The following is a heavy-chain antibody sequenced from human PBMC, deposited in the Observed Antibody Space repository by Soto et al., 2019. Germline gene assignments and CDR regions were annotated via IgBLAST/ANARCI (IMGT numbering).Heavy chain of an antibody. CDR2: IWYDGSNK. D-gene: IGHD4-4*01. CDR1: GFTFSSYG. J-gene: IGHJ5*02. V-gene: IGHV3-33*01. CDR3: ASWRLQGFDP. Sequence: QVQLVESGGGVVQPGRSLRLSCAASGFTFSSYGMHWVRQAPGKGLEWVAVIWYDGSNKYYADSVKGRFTISRDNSKNTLYLEMNSLRAEDTAVYYCASWRLQGFDPWGQGTLVTVSS.